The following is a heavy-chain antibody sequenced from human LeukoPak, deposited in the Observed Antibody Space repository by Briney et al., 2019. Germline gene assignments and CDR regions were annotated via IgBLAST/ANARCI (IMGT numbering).Heavy chain of an antibody. D-gene: IGHD3-3*01. CDR3: AKIPYDLWSGYTQFDX. J-gene: IGHJ4*02. CDR2: IRYDGSNK. Sequence: PGGSLRLSCAASGFTFSSYGMHWVRQAPGKGLEWVAFIRYDGSNKYYADSVKGRFTISRDNSKNTLYLQMNSLRAEDTAVYYCAKIPYDLWSGYTQFDXWGQGXLVTV. V-gene: IGHV3-30*02. CDR1: GFTFSSYG.